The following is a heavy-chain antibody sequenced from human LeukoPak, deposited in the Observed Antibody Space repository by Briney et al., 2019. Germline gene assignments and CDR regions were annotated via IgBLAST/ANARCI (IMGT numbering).Heavy chain of an antibody. Sequence: PGRSLRLSCAASGFTFSSYAMHWVRQAPGKGLEWVAVISYDGSNKYYADSVKGRFTISRDNSKNTLYLQMNSLRAEDTAVYYCARDRGIVVVMYYFDYWGQGTLVTVSS. CDR1: GFTFSSYA. CDR2: ISYDGSNK. D-gene: IGHD3-22*01. V-gene: IGHV3-30-3*01. J-gene: IGHJ4*02. CDR3: ARDRGIVVVMYYFDY.